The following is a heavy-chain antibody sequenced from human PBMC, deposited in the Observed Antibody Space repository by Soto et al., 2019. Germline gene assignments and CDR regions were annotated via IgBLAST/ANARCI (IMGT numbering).Heavy chain of an antibody. V-gene: IGHV1-69*01. Sequence: QVQLVQSGAEVKKPGSSVKVSCKASGGTFSSYAISWVRQAPGQGPEWMGGIIPIFGTANYAQKFQGRVTITADESTSTAYMELSSLRSEDTAVYYCARVKSEGRRSRVGYFDYCGQGTLVTVSS. CDR3: ARVKSEGRRSRVGYFDY. J-gene: IGHJ4*02. CDR2: IIPIFGTA. CDR1: GGTFSSYA. D-gene: IGHD1-26*01.